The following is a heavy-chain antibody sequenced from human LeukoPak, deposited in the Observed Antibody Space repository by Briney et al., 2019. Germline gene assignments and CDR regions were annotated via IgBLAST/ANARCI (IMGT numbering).Heavy chain of an antibody. Sequence: PSETLSLTCTVSGGSFSSVSGSDYYWGWVRQPPGKGLEWIGEINHSGSTNYNPSLKSRATISVDTSKNQFSLKLSSVTAADTAVYYCARGSSYYYYGMDVWGQGTTVTVSS. CDR2: INHSGST. V-gene: IGHV4-34*01. CDR3: ARGSSYYYYGMDV. CDR1: GGSFSSVSGSDYY. J-gene: IGHJ6*02.